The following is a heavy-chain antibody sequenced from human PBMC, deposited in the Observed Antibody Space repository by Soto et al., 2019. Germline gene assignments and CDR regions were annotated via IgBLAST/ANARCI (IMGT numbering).Heavy chain of an antibody. D-gene: IGHD3-22*01. CDR3: PRDGLNYSDSSRYYYRY. Sequence: GASVKVSCKASGYTFTSYAMHWVRQAPGQRLEWMGWINAGNGNTKYSQKFQGRVTITRDTPASTAYMELSSLRSEDTAVYYCPRDGLNYSDSSRYYYRYWGPGTLVTVSS. V-gene: IGHV1-3*01. CDR2: INAGNGNT. CDR1: GYTFTSYA. J-gene: IGHJ4*02.